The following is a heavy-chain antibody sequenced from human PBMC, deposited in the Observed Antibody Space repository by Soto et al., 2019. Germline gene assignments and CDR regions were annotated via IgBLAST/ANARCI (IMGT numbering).Heavy chain of an antibody. CDR2: IKSKTDGGTT. V-gene: IGHV3-15*01. CDR1: GFTFSNAW. CDR3: TRKDFDDSSGYPYFDY. J-gene: IGHJ4*02. Sequence: GGSLRLSCAASGFTFSNAWMSWVRQAPGKGLEWVGRIKSKTDGGTTDYAAPVKGRFTISRDDSKNTLYLQMNSLKTEDTAVYYCTRKDFDDSSGYPYFDYWGQGTLVTVS. D-gene: IGHD3-22*01.